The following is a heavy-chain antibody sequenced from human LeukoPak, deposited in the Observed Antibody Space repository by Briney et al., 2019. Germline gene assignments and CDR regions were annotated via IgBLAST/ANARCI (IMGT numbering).Heavy chain of an antibody. D-gene: IGHD2-2*01. V-gene: IGHV4-34*01. CDR1: GGTFSGYY. CDR2: SNDSGGT. Sequence: SETLSLTCAVYGGTFSGYYWSWIRQPPGKRLEWVGESNDSGGTNYNPSLKSRVTISADKSKNQVSLRLTSVTAADTAVYYCARHREYQLLVTWGQGTLVTVSS. CDR3: ARHREYQLLVT. J-gene: IGHJ4*02.